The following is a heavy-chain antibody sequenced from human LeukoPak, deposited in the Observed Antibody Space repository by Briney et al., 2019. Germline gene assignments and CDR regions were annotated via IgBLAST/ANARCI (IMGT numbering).Heavy chain of an antibody. CDR2: ISYDGSNK. CDR3: AAPGSRNYYWHVFDY. V-gene: IGHV3-30*03. J-gene: IGHJ4*02. Sequence: PGRSLRLSCAASGFTFSSYGMPWVRQAPGKGLEWVAVISYDGSNKYYADSVKGRFTISRDNSKNTLYLQMNSLRAEDTAVYYCAAPGSRNYYWHVFDYWGQGTLVTVSS. D-gene: IGHD1-26*01. CDR1: GFTFSSYG.